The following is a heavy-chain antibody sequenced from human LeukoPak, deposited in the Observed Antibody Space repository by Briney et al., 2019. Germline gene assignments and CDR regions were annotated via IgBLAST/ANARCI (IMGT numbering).Heavy chain of an antibody. V-gene: IGHV3-30*18. Sequence: GGSLRLSCAAPGFTFSGYGIHWVRQAPGKGLEWVAFISYDGSIKYYVDSVKGRFTISRDNSKNTLYLQVNSLRVEDTAFYYCAKALGSTCLDYWGQGTLVTVSS. D-gene: IGHD6-13*01. CDR1: GFTFSGYG. CDR2: ISYDGSIK. CDR3: AKALGSTCLDY. J-gene: IGHJ4*02.